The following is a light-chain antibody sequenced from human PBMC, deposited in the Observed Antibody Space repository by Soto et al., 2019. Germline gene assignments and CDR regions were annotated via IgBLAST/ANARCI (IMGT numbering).Light chain of an antibody. CDR2: DAS. J-gene: IGKJ4*01. CDR3: QQRGNWPSVT. CDR1: QSISSY. V-gene: IGKV3-11*01. Sequence: EIVLTQSPATLSLSPGERATLXXRASQSISSYLAWYQQKPGQAPRLLXYDASNRATGIPARFSGSGSGTDFTLTITSLEPEDFAVYFCQQRGNWPSVTFGGGTKVDIK.